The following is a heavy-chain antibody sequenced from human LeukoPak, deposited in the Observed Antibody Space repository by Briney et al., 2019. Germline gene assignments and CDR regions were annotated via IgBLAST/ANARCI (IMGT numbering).Heavy chain of an antibody. D-gene: IGHD3-16*02. CDR3: AAYDYVWGSYRSVDY. J-gene: IGHJ4*02. CDR1: GASISSSGHY. V-gene: IGHV4-39*01. Sequence: PSETLSLTCTVSGASISSSGHYWVWIRQSPGKGLEWIASIYYSGRTFYNPSLRSRVTISDDTSKDQFSLKLKSVTAADTAVYYCAAYDYVWGSYRSVDYWGQGTLVTVSS. CDR2: IYYSGRT.